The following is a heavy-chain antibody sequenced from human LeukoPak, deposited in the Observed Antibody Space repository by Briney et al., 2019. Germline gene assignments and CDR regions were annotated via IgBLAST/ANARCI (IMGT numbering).Heavy chain of an antibody. V-gene: IGHV1-2*02. D-gene: IGHD1-26*01. CDR3: ARNVVGATGPDY. J-gene: IGHJ4*02. CDR1: GYTFTGYY. CDR2: INPNSGGT. Sequence: ASVKVSCKASGYTFTGYYMHWVRQAPGQGLEWMGWINPNSGGTNYAQKFQGRVTMTRDTSNSTVYMELSRLRSDDTAVYYCARNVVGATGPDYWGQGTLVTVSS.